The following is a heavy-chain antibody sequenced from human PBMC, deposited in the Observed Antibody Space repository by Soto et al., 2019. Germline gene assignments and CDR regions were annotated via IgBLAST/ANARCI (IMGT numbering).Heavy chain of an antibody. CDR2: TSYDGSNN. Sequence: QVQLVESGGGVVQPGTSLRLSGVGSGFTFRSYVRHWVRQAPGKGLEWVALTSYDGSNNFYGDSVKGRFTISRDNSRNTVELQMDSLRLEDTALYSCARWGTTGGLDVWGQGTLVSVPS. CDR1: GFTFRSYV. J-gene: IGHJ4*02. D-gene: IGHD3-16*01. V-gene: IGHV3-33*05. CDR3: ARWGTTGGLDV.